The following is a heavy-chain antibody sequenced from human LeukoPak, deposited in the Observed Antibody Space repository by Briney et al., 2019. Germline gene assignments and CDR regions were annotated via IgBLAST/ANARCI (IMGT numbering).Heavy chain of an antibody. D-gene: IGHD3-3*01. V-gene: IGHV4-34*01. CDR1: GGSFSGYY. Sequence: KPSETLSLTCAVYGGSFSGYYWSWIRQPPGKGLEWIGEINHSGSTNYNPSLKSRVTISVDTSKNQFSLKLSSVTAADTAVYYCARGHVHWRFLEYYYYYMDVWGKGTTVTVSS. J-gene: IGHJ6*03. CDR3: ARGHVHWRFLEYYYYYMDV. CDR2: INHSGST.